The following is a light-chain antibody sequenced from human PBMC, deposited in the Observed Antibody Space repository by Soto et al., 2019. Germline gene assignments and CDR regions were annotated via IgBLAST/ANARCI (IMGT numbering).Light chain of an antibody. V-gene: IGKV3D-20*02. CDR3: QQRNVWPPIT. CDR1: QSLSSSY. J-gene: IGKJ5*01. CDR2: GAS. Sequence: EIVLTQSPGTLSLSPFEIVTLSCRCSQSLSSSYLAWYQQKPGQASRLLIYGASSRATGIPDRFGGSRSGTEFTLTINNLEPEDFAVYYCQQRNVWPPITFGQGTRLEIK.